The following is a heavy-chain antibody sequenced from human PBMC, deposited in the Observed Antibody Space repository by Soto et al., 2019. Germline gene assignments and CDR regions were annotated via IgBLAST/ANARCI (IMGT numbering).Heavy chain of an antibody. J-gene: IGHJ4*02. D-gene: IGHD3-22*01. CDR3: ARDPYYYDSSGYYFFDHDY. V-gene: IGHV3-33*01. Sequence: GGSLRLSCAASGFTFSSYGMHWVRQAPGKGLEWVAVIWYDGSNKYYADSVKGRFTISRDNSKNTLYLQMNSLRAEDTAVYYCARDPYYYDSSGYYFFDHDYWGQGTLVTVSS. CDR2: IWYDGSNK. CDR1: GFTFSSYG.